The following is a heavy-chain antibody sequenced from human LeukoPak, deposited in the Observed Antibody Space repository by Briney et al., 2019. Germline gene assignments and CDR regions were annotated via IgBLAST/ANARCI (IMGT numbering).Heavy chain of an antibody. J-gene: IGHJ5*02. D-gene: IGHD3-10*01. CDR2: IYYSGST. CDR3: ARHQRMVRGVSNWFDP. Sequence: WVRQPPGKGLEWIGSIYYSGSTYYNPSLKSRVTISVDTSKNQFSLKLSSVTAADTAVYYCARHQRMVRGVSNWFDPWGQGTLVTVSS. V-gene: IGHV4-39*01.